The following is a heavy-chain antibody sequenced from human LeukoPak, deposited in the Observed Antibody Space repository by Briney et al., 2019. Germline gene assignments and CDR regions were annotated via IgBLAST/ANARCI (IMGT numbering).Heavy chain of an antibody. V-gene: IGHV4-30-4*08. D-gene: IGHD2-2*02. Sequence: PSETLSLTCTVSGDSISSSDYYWSWIRRPPGKGLEWIGYIYYSGNTYYNPSLKSRVTISVDTSKNQFSLKLSSVTAADTAVYYCARESILYYYYMDVWGKGTTVTVSS. CDR2: IYYSGNT. CDR1: GDSISSSDYY. CDR3: ARESILYYYYMDV. J-gene: IGHJ6*03.